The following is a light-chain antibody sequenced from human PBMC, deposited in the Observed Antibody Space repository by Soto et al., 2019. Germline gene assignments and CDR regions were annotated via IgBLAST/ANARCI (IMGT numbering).Light chain of an antibody. J-gene: IGLJ1*01. Sequence: QSVLTQPPSASGSPGQSVTISCTGTFNDVGGYNFVSWYQQHPGKAPKLMIYEVSKRPSGVPDRFSGSKSGDTASLTVSGLQAEDEADYFCSSYAGSNSLVFGSGTKVTVL. V-gene: IGLV2-8*01. CDR3: SSYAGSNSLV. CDR1: FNDVGGYNF. CDR2: EVS.